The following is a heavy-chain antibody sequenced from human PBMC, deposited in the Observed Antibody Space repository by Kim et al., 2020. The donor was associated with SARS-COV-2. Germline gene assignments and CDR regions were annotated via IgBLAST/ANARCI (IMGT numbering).Heavy chain of an antibody. CDR1: GFTFSSYA. D-gene: IGHD6-6*01. V-gene: IGHV3-23*01. CDR3: AKDGAKGPVYSSSFLHGDFQH. Sequence: GGSLRLSCAASGFTFSSYAMSWVRQAPGKGLEWVSAISGSGGSTYYADSVKGRFTISRDNSKNTLYLQMNSLRAEDTAVYYCAKDGAKGPVYSSSFLHGDFQHWGQGTLVTVSS. J-gene: IGHJ1*01. CDR2: ISGSGGST.